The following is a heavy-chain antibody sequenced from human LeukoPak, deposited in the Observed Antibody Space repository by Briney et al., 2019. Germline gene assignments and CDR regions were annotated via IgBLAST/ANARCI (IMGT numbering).Heavy chain of an antibody. J-gene: IGHJ4*02. CDR1: GFTFSSYP. Sequence: GGSLRLSCAASGFTFSSYPMSWVRQAPGNGLEGGSAISGSGGSTYYADSVKGRFTIYRDNSKNTLYLQINSLRAEDTAVYYCAKHPSYFDYWGQGTLVTVSS. CDR2: ISGSGGST. V-gene: IGHV3-23*01. CDR3: AKHPSYFDY.